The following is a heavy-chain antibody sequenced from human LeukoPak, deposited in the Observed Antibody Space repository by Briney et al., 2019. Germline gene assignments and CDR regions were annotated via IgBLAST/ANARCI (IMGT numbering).Heavy chain of an antibody. Sequence: SETLSLTCTVSGGSISSSSYYWGWIRQPPGKGLEWIGSIYYSGSTYYNPSLKSRVPISVDTSKNQFSLKLSSVTAADTAVYYCASLGASTLDYYDSSGYYYFDYWGQGTLVTVSS. CDR2: IYYSGST. J-gene: IGHJ4*02. CDR1: GGSISSSSYY. D-gene: IGHD3-22*01. CDR3: ASLGASTLDYYDSSGYYYFDY. V-gene: IGHV4-39*01.